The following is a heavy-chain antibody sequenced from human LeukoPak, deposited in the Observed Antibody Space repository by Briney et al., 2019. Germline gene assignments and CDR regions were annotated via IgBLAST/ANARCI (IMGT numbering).Heavy chain of an antibody. V-gene: IGHV3-48*04. Sequence: GGSLRLSCAASGFTVSSYSMNWVRQAPGKGLEWVSYISSSSSTIYYADSVKGRSTISRDNAKNSLYLQMNSLRAEDTAVYYCAREVDAYDIWGQGTMVTVSS. CDR1: GFTVSSYS. CDR3: AREVDAYDI. CDR2: ISSSSSTI. J-gene: IGHJ3*02.